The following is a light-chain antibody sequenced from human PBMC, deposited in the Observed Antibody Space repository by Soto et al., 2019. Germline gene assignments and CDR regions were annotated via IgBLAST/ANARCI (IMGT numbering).Light chain of an antibody. V-gene: IGKV3-20*01. Sequence: EIVLTQSTGTLSLSPGERATLSCRASQSVSSSYLVWYQQKPGQAPRLLIYAASFRATGIPDRFSGSGSGTDFTLTISRLEPEDFAVYYCQQHGSSPKTFGQGTKVEIK. CDR2: AAS. J-gene: IGKJ1*01. CDR3: QQHGSSPKT. CDR1: QSVSSSY.